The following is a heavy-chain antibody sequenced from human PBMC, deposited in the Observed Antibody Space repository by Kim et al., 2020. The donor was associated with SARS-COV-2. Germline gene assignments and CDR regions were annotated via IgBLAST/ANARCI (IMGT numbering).Heavy chain of an antibody. V-gene: IGHV4-31*03. D-gene: IGHD6-19*01. CDR1: GDSISSGGSY. CDR2: IYHSGST. Sequence: SETLSLTCNVSGDSISSGGSYWSWIRQFPRKGLEWIGYIYHSGSTYYNPSLESRVTISVDTSKNQFSLKLTSVTAADTAVYYCARDLGSSGWYAVGCWG. CDR3: ARDLGSSGWYAVGC. J-gene: IGHJ4*01.